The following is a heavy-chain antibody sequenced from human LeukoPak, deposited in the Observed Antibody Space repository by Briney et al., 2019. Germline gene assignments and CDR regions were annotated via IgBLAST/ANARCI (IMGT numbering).Heavy chain of an antibody. D-gene: IGHD2-2*01. Sequence: GGSLRLSCAASGFTLSRYSTNWVRQAPGKGLEWVSSISSSSSYIYYGDSVKGRFTISRDNAKNSLYLQINSLRAEDTAVYYCARGGNLYCSATSCYDFDYWGQGTLVTVSS. V-gene: IGHV3-21*01. J-gene: IGHJ4*02. CDR2: ISSSSSYI. CDR3: ARGGNLYCSATSCYDFDY. CDR1: GFTLSRYS.